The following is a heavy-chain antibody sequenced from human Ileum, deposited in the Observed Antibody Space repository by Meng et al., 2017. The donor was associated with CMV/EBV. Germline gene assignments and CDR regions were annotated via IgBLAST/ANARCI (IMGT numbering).Heavy chain of an antibody. V-gene: IGHV1-2*02. J-gene: IGHJ4*02. Sequence: QVQSWQSGTEVKKPGASVKVSCKASGYTFTDYYMHWVRQAPGQGLEWMGWIKPHSGDTKYEKKFQGRVTITSDTSISTVYMELTRLTPDDTAIYYCAREIIMAARAFGYWGQGTLVTVPS. CDR2: IKPHSGDT. CDR3: AREIIMAARAFGY. CDR1: GYTFTDYY. D-gene: IGHD5-12*01.